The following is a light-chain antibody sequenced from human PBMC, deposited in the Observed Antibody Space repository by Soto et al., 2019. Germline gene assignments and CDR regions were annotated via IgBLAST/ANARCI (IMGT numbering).Light chain of an antibody. J-gene: IGKJ1*01. CDR2: DAS. V-gene: IGKV1-5*01. CDR3: QQYNSYWT. Sequence: DIQMTQSPSSLSASEGDRVTITCRASQSFSSWLAWYQQKPGKAPKLLIYDASSLESGVPSRFSGSGSGTKFTLTISSLQPDDFATYYCQQYNSYWTFGQGTKVDIK. CDR1: QSFSSW.